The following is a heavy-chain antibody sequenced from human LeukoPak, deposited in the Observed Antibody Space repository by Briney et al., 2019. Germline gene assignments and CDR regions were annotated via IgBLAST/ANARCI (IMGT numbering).Heavy chain of an antibody. CDR1: GGSISSSSYY. CDR3: ARQGARRFDP. CDR2: IYYSGST. Sequence: TSETLCLTCTVSGGSISSSSYYWGWIRQPPGKGMEWIGSIYYSGSTYYNPSLRSRVTISVDTSKNQFSLKMSSVTAADTAVYYCARQGARRFDPWGQGTLVTVSS. J-gene: IGHJ5*02. D-gene: IGHD1-26*01. V-gene: IGHV4-39*01.